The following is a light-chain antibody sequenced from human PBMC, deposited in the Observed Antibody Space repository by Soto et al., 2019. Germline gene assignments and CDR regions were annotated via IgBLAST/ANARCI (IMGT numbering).Light chain of an antibody. CDR1: QSVASNS. Sequence: ETVLTQSPGTLSSSPGETATLSCRASQSVASNSLAWYQQKPRQAPRLLVYGASGRATDIPDRFSGRGSGTDFTLTINRLEPEDLAVYYGQNYDSSPSTFGQGTKLEIK. J-gene: IGKJ2*01. V-gene: IGKV3-20*01. CDR2: GAS. CDR3: QNYDSSPST.